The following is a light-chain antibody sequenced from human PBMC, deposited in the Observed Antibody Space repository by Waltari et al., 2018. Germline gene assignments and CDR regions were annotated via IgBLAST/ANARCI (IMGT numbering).Light chain of an antibody. CDR3: QLWESSSDHPL. CDR2: DDY. V-gene: IGLV3-21*02. J-gene: IGLJ3*02. CDR1: KDGSNS. Sequence: SNVLTQPPSVPLAPGQTATISCGGNKDGSNSVHWYQQKSGQAPILVLHDDYDRPSGIPERFSGSSSGNTATLTISRVEDGDEADYYCQLWESSSDHPLFGGGTRLTVL.